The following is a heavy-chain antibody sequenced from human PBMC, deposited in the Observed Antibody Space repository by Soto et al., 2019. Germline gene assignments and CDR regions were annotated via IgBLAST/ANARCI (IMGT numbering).Heavy chain of an antibody. Sequence: PSETLSLTCTVSGGSISSSSYYWGWIRQPPGKGLEWIGSIYYSGSTYYNPSLKSRVTMSVDTSKNQFSLKLSSVTAADTAVYYCARLLSGSYLFDYWGQGTLVTVSS. J-gene: IGHJ4*02. CDR2: IYYSGST. CDR3: ARLLSGSYLFDY. D-gene: IGHD1-26*01. V-gene: IGHV4-39*01. CDR1: GGSISSSSYY.